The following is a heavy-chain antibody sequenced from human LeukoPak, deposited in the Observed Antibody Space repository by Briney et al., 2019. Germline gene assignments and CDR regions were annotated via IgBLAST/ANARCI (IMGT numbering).Heavy chain of an antibody. D-gene: IGHD3-22*01. V-gene: IGHV3-9*01. CDR1: GFIFDDYA. Sequence: PGGSLRLSCVASGFIFDDYAMHWVRQAPGKGLEWVSGISWNSGSIGYADSVKGRFTISRDNAKNSLYLQMNSLRAEDTAVYYCARDLRGRYYYDSSGYSIGNFDYWGQGTLVTVSS. CDR3: ARDLRGRYYYDSSGYSIGNFDY. J-gene: IGHJ4*02. CDR2: ISWNSGSI.